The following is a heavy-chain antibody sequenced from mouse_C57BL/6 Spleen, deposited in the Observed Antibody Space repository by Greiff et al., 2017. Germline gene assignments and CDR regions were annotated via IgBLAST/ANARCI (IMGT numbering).Heavy chain of an antibody. CDR1: GYTFTSYD. Sequence: VQLQQSGPELVKPGASVKLSCKASGYTFTSYDINWVKQRPGQGLEWIGWIYPRDGRTKYTEKFKGKATLTVDTSSSTAYMELHSLTSEDSAVYFCARTSNYEFAYWGQGTLVTVSA. CDR2: IYPRDGRT. J-gene: IGHJ3*01. CDR3: ARTSNYEFAY. D-gene: IGHD2-5*01. V-gene: IGHV1-85*01.